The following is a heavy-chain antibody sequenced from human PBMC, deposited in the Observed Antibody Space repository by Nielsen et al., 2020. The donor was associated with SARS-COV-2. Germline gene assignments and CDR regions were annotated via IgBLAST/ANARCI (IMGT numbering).Heavy chain of an antibody. V-gene: IGHV5-51*01. Sequence: GESLRLSCKGSGYSFTSYWIGWVRQMPGKGLEWMGIIYPGDSDTRYSPSFQGQVTISADKSISTAYLQWSSLKASDTAMYYCARHQQSYYYDSSGYQPWGQGTLVTVSS. CDR3: ARHQQSYYYDSSGYQP. D-gene: IGHD3-22*01. CDR2: IYPGDSDT. J-gene: IGHJ5*02. CDR1: GYSFTSYW.